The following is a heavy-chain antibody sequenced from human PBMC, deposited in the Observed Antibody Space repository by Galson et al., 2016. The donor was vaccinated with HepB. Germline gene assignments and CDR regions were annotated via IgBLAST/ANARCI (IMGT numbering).Heavy chain of an antibody. CDR1: GFTFSSYW. CDR3: VRRLDTEGRIGGWGWGMDV. D-gene: IGHD3-10*01. J-gene: IGHJ6*02. Sequence: SLRLSCAASGFTFSSYWMSWVRQAPEKGLEWVANINQGGSEEKYVDSVKGRFTISRDNAKNSLYLQMSSLGAEDTARYYCVRRLDTEGRIGGWGWGMDVWGQGTTVTVFS. V-gene: IGHV3-7*01. CDR2: INQGGSEE.